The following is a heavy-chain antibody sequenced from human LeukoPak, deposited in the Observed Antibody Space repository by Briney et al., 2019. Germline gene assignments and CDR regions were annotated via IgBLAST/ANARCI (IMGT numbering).Heavy chain of an antibody. J-gene: IGHJ4*02. CDR1: GFTFSSYA. V-gene: IGHV3-30-3*01. CDR2: ISYDGSIQ. Sequence: GGSLRLSCAASGFTFSSYAMHWVRQAPGKGLEGVAVISYDGSIQFYADSVMGRFTISRDNSKNTLYLQMNSLRAEDTAVYYCARDPVTVAGTRWFDYWGQGTLVTVSS. CDR3: ARDPVTVAGTRWFDY. D-gene: IGHD6-19*01.